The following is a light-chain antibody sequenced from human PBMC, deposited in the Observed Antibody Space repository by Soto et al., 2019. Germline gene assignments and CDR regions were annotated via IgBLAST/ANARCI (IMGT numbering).Light chain of an antibody. CDR3: KSYTSSSTLI. J-gene: IGLJ2*01. CDR1: SSDVGDYNF. V-gene: IGLV2-14*01. Sequence: QSVLTQPASVSGSPGQSITISCTGTSSDVGDYNFVSWYQQHPGKAPKLIIYDVSNRPSGVSNRFSGSKSGNTASLTIAGLQAEDEGDYYCKSYTSSSTLIFGGGTKLTVL. CDR2: DVS.